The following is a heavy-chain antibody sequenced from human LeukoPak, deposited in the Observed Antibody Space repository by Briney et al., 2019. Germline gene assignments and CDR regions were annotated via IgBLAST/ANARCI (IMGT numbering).Heavy chain of an antibody. V-gene: IGHV4-34*01. CDR2: INHSGNT. D-gene: IGHD3-22*01. CDR1: GGSFSDYY. J-gene: IGHJ4*02. CDR3: ARTLGSYDSSGYYWSIDY. Sequence: SQTLSLTCAAYGGSFSDYYWTWIRQPPGKVLEWIGEINHSGNTNDNPSLKSRLSISVDTSKNQFSLKLRSLSAADTAVYYCARTLGSYDSSGYYWSIDYWGQGTLVTVSS.